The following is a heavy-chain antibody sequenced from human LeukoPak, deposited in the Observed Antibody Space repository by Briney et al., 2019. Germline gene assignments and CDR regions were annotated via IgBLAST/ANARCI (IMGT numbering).Heavy chain of an antibody. CDR1: GFTFSSYA. V-gene: IGHV3-23*01. CDR3: AKGDKLDYDFWSGYYPGRYFDY. CDR2: ISGSGGST. Sequence: GGSLRLSCAASGFTFSSYAMSWVRQAPGKGLEWVSAISGSGGSTYYADSVKGRFTISRENSKNTLYLQMNSLRAEDTAVYYCAKGDKLDYDFWSGYYPGRYFDYWGQGTLVTVSS. D-gene: IGHD3-3*01. J-gene: IGHJ4*02.